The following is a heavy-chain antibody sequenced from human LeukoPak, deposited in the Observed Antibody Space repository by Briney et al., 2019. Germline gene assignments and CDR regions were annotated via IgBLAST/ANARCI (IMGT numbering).Heavy chain of an antibody. V-gene: IGHV4-59*12. J-gene: IGHJ4*02. CDR2: IYYSGST. CDR1: GGSISRYY. CDR3: AREGGPYRPLDY. Sequence: SETLSLTCTVSGGSISRYYWSWTRQPPGKGLEWIGHIYYSGSTNHNPSLRSRVTISVDTSKNQFSLKLSSVTAADTAVYYCAREGGPYRPLDYSGQGTLVTVSS.